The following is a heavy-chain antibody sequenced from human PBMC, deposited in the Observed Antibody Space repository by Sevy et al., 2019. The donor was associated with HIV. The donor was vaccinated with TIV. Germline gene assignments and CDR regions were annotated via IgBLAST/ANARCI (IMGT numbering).Heavy chain of an antibody. CDR3: ARGPRWYYFDY. V-gene: IGHV3-48*01. CDR2: ISSSSNTI. D-gene: IGHD2-15*01. J-gene: IGHJ4*02. Sequence: GGSLRLSCAGSGFTFSKYSMNWVRQAPGKGLEWVSYISSSSNTIYYVESVKGRFTISRDNAKNSLYLQMNSLRAEDTAGYYCARGPRWYYFDYWGQGTLVTVSS. CDR1: GFTFSKYS.